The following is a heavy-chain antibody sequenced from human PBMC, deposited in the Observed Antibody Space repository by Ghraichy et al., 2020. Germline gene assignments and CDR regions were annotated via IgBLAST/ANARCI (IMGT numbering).Heavy chain of an antibody. CDR3: AKDLRYYGSGSDSDY. V-gene: IGHV3-23*01. D-gene: IGHD3-10*01. J-gene: IGHJ4*02. CDR1: GFTFSSYA. CDR2: ISGSGT. Sequence: GGSLRLSCAASGFTFSSYAMSWVRQAPGKGLEWVSVISGSGTYYADSVKGRFTISRDNSKNTLYLQMNSLRAEDTAVYYCAKDLRYYGSGSDSDYWGQGTLVTVSS.